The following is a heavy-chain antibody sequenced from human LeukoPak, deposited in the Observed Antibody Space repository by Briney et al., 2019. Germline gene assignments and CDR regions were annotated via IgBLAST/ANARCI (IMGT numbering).Heavy chain of an antibody. J-gene: IGHJ4*02. D-gene: IGHD6-13*01. CDR1: GGSISGFH. Sequence: SETLSLTCTLSGGSISGFHWSWIRQPPGKGLEWIGYINYSGSTNYNPSLKSRVTISVDTSKNQFSLKLNSVTAADTAVYYCARAFRESSSWYVLRDYWGQGTLVTVSS. CDR3: ARAFRESSSWYVLRDY. V-gene: IGHV4-59*01. CDR2: INYSGST.